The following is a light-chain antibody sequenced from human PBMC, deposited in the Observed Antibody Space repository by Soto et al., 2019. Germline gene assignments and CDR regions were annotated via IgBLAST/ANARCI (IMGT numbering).Light chain of an antibody. J-gene: IGKJ1*01. CDR1: QSVSNSY. Sequence: EIVLTQSPGTLSLSPGERATLSCRASQSVSNSYLAWYQQKPGQAPRLLIYGASSRATGIPDRFSGSGSGTAFTLTIGRLEPEDFAVYYCQQYGSSPPWTFGQGTKVEIK. CDR3: QQYGSSPPWT. V-gene: IGKV3-20*01. CDR2: GAS.